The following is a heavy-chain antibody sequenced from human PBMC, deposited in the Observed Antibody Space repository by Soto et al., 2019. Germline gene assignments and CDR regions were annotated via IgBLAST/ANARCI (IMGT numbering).Heavy chain of an antibody. D-gene: IGHD2-15*01. J-gene: IGHJ6*02. CDR1: GFTFRNYG. Sequence: GGSLRLSCAASGFTFRNYGIHWVRQAPGKGLEWVAVISYHGTNKYYADSVKGRFTISRDNSKNTLYLQMNSLRAEDTAVYYCAKDRGVVVAAASNDYGMDVWGQGTTVTVSS. V-gene: IGHV3-30*18. CDR2: ISYHGTNK. CDR3: AKDRGVVVAAASNDYGMDV.